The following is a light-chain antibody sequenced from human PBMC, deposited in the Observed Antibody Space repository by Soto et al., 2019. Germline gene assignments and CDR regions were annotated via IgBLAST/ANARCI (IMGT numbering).Light chain of an antibody. V-gene: IGLV2-14*01. CDR3: SSYAGSSNV. J-gene: IGLJ1*01. CDR1: SSDVGAYNF. Sequence: QSALTPTASVSGSPGQSITISCTGTSSDVGAYNFVSWYQQHPGKAPKLMIYDVSDRPSGVSNRFSGSKSGNTASLTISGLQAEDEADYYCSSYAGSSNVFGTGTKVTVL. CDR2: DVS.